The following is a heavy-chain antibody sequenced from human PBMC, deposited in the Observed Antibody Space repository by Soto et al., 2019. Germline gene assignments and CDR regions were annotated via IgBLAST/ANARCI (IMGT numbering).Heavy chain of an antibody. CDR3: AKASRRHYDFWSGYKEHYYYYGMDV. J-gene: IGHJ6*02. CDR1: GFTFSSYA. CDR2: ISGSGGST. D-gene: IGHD3-3*01. V-gene: IGHV3-23*01. Sequence: VGSLRLSCAASGFTFSSYAMSWVRQAPGKGLEWVSAISGSGGSTYYADSVKGRFTISRDNSKNTLYLQMNSLRAEDTAVYYCAKASRRHYDFWSGYKEHYYYYGMDVWGQGTTVTVSS.